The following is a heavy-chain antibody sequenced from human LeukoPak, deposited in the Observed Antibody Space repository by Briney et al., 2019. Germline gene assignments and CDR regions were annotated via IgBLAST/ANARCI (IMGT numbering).Heavy chain of an antibody. V-gene: IGHV1-8*01. Sequence: ASVKVSCKASGYTFTSYDLNWLRQATGQGREWMGWMDPNSGNTGYAPKFQGRVTMTRNTSISTAYMELSSLRSEDTAVYYCARKGPANYYYYYMDVWGKGTSVTVSS. J-gene: IGHJ6*03. CDR2: MDPNSGNT. CDR1: GYTFTSYD. D-gene: IGHD2-2*01. CDR3: ARKGPANYYYYYMDV.